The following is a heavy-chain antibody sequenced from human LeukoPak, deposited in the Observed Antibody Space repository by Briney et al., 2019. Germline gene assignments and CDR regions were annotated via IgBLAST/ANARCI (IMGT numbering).Heavy chain of an antibody. Sequence: GGSLRLSCAASGFTFSSYAMHWVRQAPGKGLEWVAVISYDGSNKYYADSVKGRFTISRGNSKNTLYLQMNSLRAEDTAVYYCARDFRYSGMDVWGQGTTVTVSS. V-gene: IGHV3-30-3*01. CDR1: GFTFSSYA. CDR2: ISYDGSNK. CDR3: ARDFRYSGMDV. J-gene: IGHJ6*02. D-gene: IGHD1-20*01.